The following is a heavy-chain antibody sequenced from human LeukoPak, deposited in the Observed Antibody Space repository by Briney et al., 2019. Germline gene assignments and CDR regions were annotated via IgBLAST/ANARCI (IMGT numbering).Heavy chain of an antibody. CDR1: GGSISSYY. CDR2: FYSGST. V-gene: IGHV4-4*07. Sequence: SETLSLTCTVSGGSISSYYWSWIRQPAGKGLEWIGRFYSGSTNYNPSLKSRVTMSVDTSKNQFSLKLNSVTAADTAVYYCATDSRMMGAPGAFDYWGQGILVTVSS. J-gene: IGHJ4*02. D-gene: IGHD1-26*01. CDR3: ATDSRMMGAPGAFDY.